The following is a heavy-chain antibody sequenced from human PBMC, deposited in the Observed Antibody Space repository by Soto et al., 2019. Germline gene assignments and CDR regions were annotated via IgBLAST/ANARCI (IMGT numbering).Heavy chain of an antibody. V-gene: IGHV3-15*07. CDR2: IKSKTDGGTT. J-gene: IGHJ4*01. D-gene: IGHD3-22*01. CDR1: GFTFSNAW. CDR3: TTDLYSTIIIVRFDY. Sequence: PGWSLRLSCAASGFTFSNAWINWVRQAPGKGLEWVGLIKSKTDGGTTDYAEPVKGRFAIPRDDSNNMVYLQMNSLKIEDTAVYYCTTDLYSTIIIVRFDYWGHGTLVTVSS.